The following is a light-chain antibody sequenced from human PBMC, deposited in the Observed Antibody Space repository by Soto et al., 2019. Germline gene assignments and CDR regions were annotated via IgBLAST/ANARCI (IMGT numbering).Light chain of an antibody. Sequence: DIQMTQSPSSLSASVGDRVSIACRASQSISNFVNWYQQKQLKAPKLLIYAASILQSGVPSRFSGSGSGTDFTLTISSLQPEDFATYYCQQSYTTPWTFGQGTKVEV. CDR1: QSISNF. J-gene: IGKJ1*01. CDR2: AAS. V-gene: IGKV1-39*01. CDR3: QQSYTTPWT.